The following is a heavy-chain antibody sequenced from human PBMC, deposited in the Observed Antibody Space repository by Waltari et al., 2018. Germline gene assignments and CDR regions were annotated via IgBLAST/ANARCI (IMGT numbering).Heavy chain of an antibody. D-gene: IGHD1-1*01. CDR2: DRAYNGNT. CDR1: GYTFTSYG. Sequence: QVQLVQSGAEVKKPGASVKVSCKASGYTFTSYGISWVRQAHGQGLEWMGWDRAYNGNTNYAQKRKCRGTMTTDTSASTAYMELRSLGSDDTAVYYGARGPAGYFDYWGQGTLVTVSS. J-gene: IGHJ4*02. V-gene: IGHV1-18*01. CDR3: ARGPAGYFDY.